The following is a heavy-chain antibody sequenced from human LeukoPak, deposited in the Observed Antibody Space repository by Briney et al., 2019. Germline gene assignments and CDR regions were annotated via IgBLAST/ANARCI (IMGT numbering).Heavy chain of an antibody. V-gene: IGHV3-74*01. CDR2: INPYGSST. CDR3: ARGNSGSSGLWDS. CDR1: GFSISTYW. J-gene: IGHJ4*02. Sequence: GGALRLSCVASGFSISTYWMHWVRQAPGKGLVWVSRINPYGSSTNYADSVKGRFIISRDSARNTVYLQMNSLRADDTAVYYCARGNSGSSGLWDSWGQGTLVTVSS. D-gene: IGHD1-26*01.